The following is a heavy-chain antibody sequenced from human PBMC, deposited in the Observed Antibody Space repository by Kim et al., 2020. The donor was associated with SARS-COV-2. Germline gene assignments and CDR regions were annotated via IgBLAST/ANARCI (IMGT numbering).Heavy chain of an antibody. Sequence: GRFTISRDNSKNTLYLQMNSLRAEDTAVYYCAKIWPFDYNDSSGTDAFDIWGQGTMVTVSS. V-gene: IGHV3-30*02. J-gene: IGHJ3*02. D-gene: IGHD3-22*01. CDR3: AKIWPFDYNDSSGTDAFDI.